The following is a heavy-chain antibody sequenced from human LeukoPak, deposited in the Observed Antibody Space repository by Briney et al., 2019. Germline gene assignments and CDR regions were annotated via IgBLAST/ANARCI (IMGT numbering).Heavy chain of an antibody. J-gene: IGHJ6*03. CDR1: GGSFSGYY. V-gene: IGHV4-34*01. CDR2: INHSGST. CDR3: ARQRRVRGAKEVYYYYYYYMDV. Sequence: SETLSLTCTVYGGSFSGYYWSWIRQPPGKGLEWIGEINHSGSTNYNPSLKSRVTISVDTSKNQSSLKLSSVTAADTAVYYCARQRRVRGAKEVYYYYYYYMDVWGEGTTVTISS. D-gene: IGHD3-10*01.